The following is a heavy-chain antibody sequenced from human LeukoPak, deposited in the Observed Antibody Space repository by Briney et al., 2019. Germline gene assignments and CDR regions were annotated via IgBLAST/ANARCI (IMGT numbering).Heavy chain of an antibody. D-gene: IGHD2-2*01. V-gene: IGHV4-34*01. CDR2: INHSGST. CDR1: GGSFSGYY. J-gene: IGHJ4*02. CDR3: ARGVAPDIVVVPAATRGLDY. Sequence: SETLSLTCAVYGGSFSGYYWSWIRQPPGKGLEWIGEINHSGSTNYNPSLKSRVTISVDTSKNQFSLELSSVTAADTAVYYCARGVAPDIVVVPAATRGLDYWGQGTLVTVSS.